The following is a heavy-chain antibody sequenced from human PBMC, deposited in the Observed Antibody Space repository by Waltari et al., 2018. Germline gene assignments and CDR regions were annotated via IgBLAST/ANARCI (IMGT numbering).Heavy chain of an antibody. D-gene: IGHD3-22*01. Sequence: QVQLMPSGAEVKKPGASVKVSCKASGYTFTGYYMHWVRQAPGQGLEWMGWINPNSGGTNYAQKFQGRVTMTRDTSISTAYMELSRLRSDDTAVYYCARAYYDSSGYYYFQHWGQGTLVTLSS. CDR1: GYTFTGYY. J-gene: IGHJ1*01. V-gene: IGHV1-2*02. CDR2: INPNSGGT. CDR3: ARAYYDSSGYYYFQH.